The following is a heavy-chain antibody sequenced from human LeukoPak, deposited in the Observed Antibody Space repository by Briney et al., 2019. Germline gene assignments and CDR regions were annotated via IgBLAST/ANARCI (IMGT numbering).Heavy chain of an antibody. J-gene: IGHJ4*02. CDR1: GYTFTSYY. CDR2: INPSGGST. V-gene: IGHV1-46*01. D-gene: IGHD6-13*01. CDR3: ARDHAAAGTRRRYYFDY. Sequence: ASVKVPCKASGYTFTSYYMHWVRQAPGQGLEWMGIINPSGGSTSYAQKFQGRVTMTRDTSTSTVYMELSSLRSEDTAVYYCARDHAAAGTRRRYYFDYWGQGTLVTVSS.